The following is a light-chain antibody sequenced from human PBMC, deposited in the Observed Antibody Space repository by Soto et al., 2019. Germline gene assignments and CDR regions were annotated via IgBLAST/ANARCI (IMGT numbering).Light chain of an antibody. CDR2: HAS. Sequence: DIQITKSPSSRCGSVGDTVTVTFLASQSVSGWLAWYQQKPGKAPKLLIFHASSLESGVPSRFSGSGSGTEFTLTISSLQSDDFATYYCQQYSSYPTFGQGSKVDI. CDR1: QSVSGW. J-gene: IGKJ1*01. V-gene: IGKV1-5*01. CDR3: QQYSSYPT.